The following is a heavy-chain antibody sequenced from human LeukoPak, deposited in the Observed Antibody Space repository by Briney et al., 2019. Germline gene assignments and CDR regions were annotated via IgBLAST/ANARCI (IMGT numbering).Heavy chain of an antibody. CDR3: ARDPGRCTSSSCYPDY. V-gene: IGHV3-21*01. CDR2: ISSSSSYI. D-gene: IGHD2-2*01. Sequence: GGSLRLSCAASGFTFSSYSTNWVRQAPGKGLEWVSSISSSSSYIYYADSVKGRFTISRDNAKNSLYLQMNGLRAEDTAVYYCARDPGRCTSSSCYPDYWGQGTLVTVSS. J-gene: IGHJ4*02. CDR1: GFTFSSYS.